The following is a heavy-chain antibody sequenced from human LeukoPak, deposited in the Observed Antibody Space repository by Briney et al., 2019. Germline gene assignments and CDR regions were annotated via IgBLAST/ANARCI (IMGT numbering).Heavy chain of an antibody. V-gene: IGHV3-49*04. CDR2: IRSKAYGCTT. J-gene: IGHJ6*02. CDR3: TRDLRGGDYDPFLYYYYYYGMDV. D-gene: IGHD2-21*02. Sequence: GGSLRLSCTASGFTFGDYAMSWVRQAPGKGLEWVGFIRSKAYGCTTEYAASVKGRFTISRDDSKSIAYLQMNSLKTEDTAVYYCTRDLRGGDYDPFLYYYYYYGMDVWGQGTTVTVSS. CDR1: GFTFGDYA.